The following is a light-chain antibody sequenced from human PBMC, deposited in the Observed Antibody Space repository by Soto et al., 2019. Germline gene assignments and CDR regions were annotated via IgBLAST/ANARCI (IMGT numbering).Light chain of an antibody. J-gene: IGLJ3*02. CDR2: DVS. Sequence: QSALTQPASVSGSPGQSITISCTGTSSDVGGYNYVSWYQQHPGTSPKLMIYDVSNRSSGVSNRFSGSKSGNTASLTSSGLQAEDEADYYCSSYTNTHTRQFGGGTKVTVL. CDR3: SSYTNTHTRQ. V-gene: IGLV2-14*03. CDR1: SSDVGGYNY.